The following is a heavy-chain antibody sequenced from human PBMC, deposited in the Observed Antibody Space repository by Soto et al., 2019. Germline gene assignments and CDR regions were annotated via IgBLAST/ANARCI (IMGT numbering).Heavy chain of an antibody. V-gene: IGHV3-11*01. J-gene: IGHJ6*02. CDR2: ISSSGTTI. CDR1: RFRFSDYY. Sequence: QLVESGGGLVKPGASLRLSCEASRFRFSDYYMSWVRQAPGKGLEWVSFISSSGTTIYYADSVKGRFTISRDNAKNSLFLQMNSPRVEDTAVYYCASSEGNYYYYGMDVWGQGTTVTVSS. CDR3: ASSEGNYYYYGMDV.